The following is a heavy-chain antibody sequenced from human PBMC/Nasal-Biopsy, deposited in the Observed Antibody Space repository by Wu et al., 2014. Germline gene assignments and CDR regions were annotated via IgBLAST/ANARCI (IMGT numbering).Heavy chain of an antibody. D-gene: IGHD3-16*01. Sequence: TLSLTCAVSGSSISSSNWWNWVRQSPGKGLEWVGEISHGGNTHYNPSLKSRVIMSVDKSTNRFSLKLISVTVADTAVYFCTRRGAGTYYDGFDHWGQGILVTVSS. V-gene: IGHV4-4*01. J-gene: IGHJ4*02. CDR2: ISHGGNT. CDR3: TRRGAGTYYDGFDH. CDR1: GSSISSSNW.